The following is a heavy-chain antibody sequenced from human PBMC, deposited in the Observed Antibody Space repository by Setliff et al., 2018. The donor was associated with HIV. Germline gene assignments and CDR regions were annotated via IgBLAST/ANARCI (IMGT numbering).Heavy chain of an antibody. D-gene: IGHD2-8*01. Sequence: PSETLSLTCTLYGGSLTNYYWTRIRQSPEKGLEWIGEIVDSGSTNYSPSLKSRVTISPDTSKKQFSLRLNSVTAADTGVYYCARAPSCADNWCYMYYYYYYGMDVWGLGTTVTVS. CDR2: IVDSGST. CDR3: ARAPSCADNWCYMYYYYYYGMDV. J-gene: IGHJ6*02. V-gene: IGHV4-34*12. CDR1: GGSLTNYY.